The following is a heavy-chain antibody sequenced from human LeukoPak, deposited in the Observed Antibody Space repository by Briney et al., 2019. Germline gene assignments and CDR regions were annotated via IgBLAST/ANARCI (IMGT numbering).Heavy chain of an antibody. CDR3: FGGGPYSSWPFFYFDY. J-gene: IGHJ4*02. Sequence: SETLSLTCTVSGGSISSTSHYWGWIRQPPGKGLEWIGSMFYSGSTYYNPSLESRVTISLDTSKNQFSLRLSSVTAADTAVYYCFGGGPYSSWPFFYFDYWGQGTLVTVSS. CDR2: MFYSGST. CDR1: GGSISSTSHY. D-gene: IGHD6-13*01. V-gene: IGHV4-39*07.